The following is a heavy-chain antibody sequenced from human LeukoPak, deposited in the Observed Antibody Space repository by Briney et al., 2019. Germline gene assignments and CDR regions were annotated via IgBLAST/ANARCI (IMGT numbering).Heavy chain of an antibody. J-gene: IGHJ1*01. Sequence: GGSLRLSCAASGFTFSSYAMSWVRQAPGKGLEWVSAISNTGGSTYYADSVKGRFTISRDKSKNTLSLQMNSLRAEDTAVYYCAQQVGYCSSGSCYFTYWGQGTLVTVSS. D-gene: IGHD2-15*01. CDR1: GFTFSSYA. CDR2: ISNTGGST. V-gene: IGHV3-23*01. CDR3: AQQVGYCSSGSCYFTY.